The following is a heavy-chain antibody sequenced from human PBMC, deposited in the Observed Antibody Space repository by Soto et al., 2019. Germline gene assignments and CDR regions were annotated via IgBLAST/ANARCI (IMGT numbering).Heavy chain of an antibody. CDR2: IYYSGST. Sequence: PSETMSLTCTVSGGSVSSGSYCWSLIRQPPGKGLEWIGYIYYSGSTNYNPSLKSRVTISVDTSKNQFSLKLSSVTAADTAVYYCARGIEGWYQGRYYYGMDVWGQGTTVTVSS. CDR1: GGSVSSGSYC. J-gene: IGHJ6*02. CDR3: ARGIEGWYQGRYYYGMDV. D-gene: IGHD6-19*01. V-gene: IGHV4-61*01.